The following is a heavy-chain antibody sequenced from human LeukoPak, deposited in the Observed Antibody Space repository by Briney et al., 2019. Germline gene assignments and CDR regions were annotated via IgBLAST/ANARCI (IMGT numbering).Heavy chain of an antibody. CDR2: IYPGDSDT. D-gene: IGHD4-17*01. V-gene: IGHV5-51*01. CDR1: GYIFTYYW. J-gene: IGHJ5*02. CDR3: ARHIEPTVTSNPKLYNWFDP. Sequence: GESLKISCKGSGYIFTYYWIGWVRQMPEKGLEWMGIIYPGDSDTRYSPSFQGQVTISADKSISTAYLQWSSLKASDTAMYYCARHIEPTVTSNPKLYNWFDPWGQGTLATVSS.